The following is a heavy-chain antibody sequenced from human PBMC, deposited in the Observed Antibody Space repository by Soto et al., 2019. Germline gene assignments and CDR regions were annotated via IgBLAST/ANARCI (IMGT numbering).Heavy chain of an antibody. CDR3: ASEVAGTSRFAFDI. CDR1: GYTFTSYY. CDR2: INPSSGST. V-gene: IGHV1-46*01. J-gene: IGHJ3*02. D-gene: IGHD6-19*01. Sequence: ASVKVSCKASGYTFTSYYMHWVRQAPGQGLEWMEIINPSSGSTSYAQKFQGRGTMTRDTPTSTVYMELSRLRSEDTAVYYCASEVAGTSRFAFDIWGQGTMVTVSS.